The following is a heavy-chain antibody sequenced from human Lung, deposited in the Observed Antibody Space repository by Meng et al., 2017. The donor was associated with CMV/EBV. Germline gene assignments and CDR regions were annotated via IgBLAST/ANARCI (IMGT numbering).Heavy chain of an antibody. J-gene: IGHJ4*02. D-gene: IGHD1-26*01. V-gene: IGHV1-18*01. CDR3: ARVEVGITSGDY. Sequence: QGQLGQSGVEVKKPGAAGKVSCKASGYTFTNYGITWVRQAPGQGLEWMGWINAYNGDTNYAQTLQGRVTMTTDTSTSTAYMELRSLRSDDTAVYYCARVEVGITSGDYWGQGTLVTVSS. CDR2: INAYNGDT. CDR1: GYTFTNYG.